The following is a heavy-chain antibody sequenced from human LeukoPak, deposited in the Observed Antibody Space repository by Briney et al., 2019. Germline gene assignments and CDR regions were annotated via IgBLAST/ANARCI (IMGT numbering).Heavy chain of an antibody. CDR1: GGSFSGYY. D-gene: IGHD3-9*01. CDR2: ISHSGST. J-gene: IGHJ4*02. Sequence: SETLSLTCAVYGGSFSGYYWSWIRQPPGKGLEWIGEISHSGSTNYNPSLKSRVTISVDTSKNQFSLKLSSVTAADTAVYYCARASYNPRYFSLPYYFDYWGQGTLVTVSS. V-gene: IGHV4-34*01. CDR3: ARASYNPRYFSLPYYFDY.